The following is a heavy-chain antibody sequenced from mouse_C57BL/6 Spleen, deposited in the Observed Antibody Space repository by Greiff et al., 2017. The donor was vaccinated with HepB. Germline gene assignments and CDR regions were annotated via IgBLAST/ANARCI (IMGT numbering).Heavy chain of an antibody. CDR1: GFTFSSYA. CDR2: ISDGGSYT. CDR3: ARELPFSY. J-gene: IGHJ2*01. Sequence: EVKLMESGGGLVKPGGSLKLSCAASGFTFSSYAMSWVRQTPEKRLEWVATISDGGSYTYYPDNVKGRFTISRDNAKNNLYLQMSHLKSEDTAMYYCARELPFSYWGQGTTLTVSS. D-gene: IGHD1-3*01. V-gene: IGHV5-4*03.